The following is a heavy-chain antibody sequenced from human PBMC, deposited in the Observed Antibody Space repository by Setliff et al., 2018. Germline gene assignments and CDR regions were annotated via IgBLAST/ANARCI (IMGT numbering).Heavy chain of an antibody. CDR1: GFTSTNYA. CDR3: ARVRLGLPMVDY. V-gene: IGHV1-3*01. D-gene: IGHD5-18*01. Sequence: VSCKASGFTSTNYAIHWVRQAPGQRPECMGWIHAGNGDTKYSQKFQGRVTITRDTSASTVYMELSSLRSEDTAVYYCARVRLGLPMVDYWGQGTLVTVSS. J-gene: IGHJ4*02. CDR2: IHAGNGDT.